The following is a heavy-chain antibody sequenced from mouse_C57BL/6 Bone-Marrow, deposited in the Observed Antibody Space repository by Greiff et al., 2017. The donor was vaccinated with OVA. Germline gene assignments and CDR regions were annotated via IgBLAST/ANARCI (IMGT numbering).Heavy chain of an antibody. V-gene: IGHV1-63*01. J-gene: IGHJ2*01. CDR3: ARSCDGYFFFDY. CDR2: IYPGGGYT. CDR1: GYTFTNYW. D-gene: IGHD2-3*01. Sequence: QVHVKQSGAELVRPGTSVKMSCKASGYTFTNYWIGWAKQRPGHGLEWIGDIYPGGGYTNYNEKFKGKATLTADKSSSTAYMQFSSLTSEDSAIYYCARSCDGYFFFDYWGQGTTLTVSS.